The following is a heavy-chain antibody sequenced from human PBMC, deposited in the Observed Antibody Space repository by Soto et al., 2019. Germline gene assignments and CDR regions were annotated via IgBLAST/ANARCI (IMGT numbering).Heavy chain of an antibody. V-gene: IGHV3-11*06. CDR3: ARDTPYGGNSRYFDY. CDR1: GFTFSDYY. J-gene: IGHJ4*02. D-gene: IGHD2-21*02. Sequence: PGGSLRLSCAASGFTFSDYYMSWIRQAPGKGLEWVSYISSSSSYTNYADSVKGRFTISRDNAKDSLYLQMNSLRAEDTAVYYCARDTPYGGNSRYFDYWGQGTLVTVSS. CDR2: ISSSSSYT.